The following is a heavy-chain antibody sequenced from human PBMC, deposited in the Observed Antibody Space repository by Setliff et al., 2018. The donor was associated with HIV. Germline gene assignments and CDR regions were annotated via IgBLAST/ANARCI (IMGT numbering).Heavy chain of an antibody. CDR3: TTDLVAGYYFDY. V-gene: IGHV3-49*03. CDR1: GFTFGDHP. J-gene: IGHJ4*02. CDR2: IRTKNYRGTT. D-gene: IGHD2-15*01. Sequence: GGSLRLSCATSGFTFGDHPMGWFRQAPGKGLEWVSFIRTKNYRGTTEYAASVEGRFIISRDDSKGIAYLQMNSLQTEDTGVYYCTTDLVAGYYFDYWGQGTLVTVSS.